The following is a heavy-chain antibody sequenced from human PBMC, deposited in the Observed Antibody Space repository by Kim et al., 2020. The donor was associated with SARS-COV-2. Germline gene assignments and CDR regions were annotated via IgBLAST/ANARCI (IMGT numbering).Heavy chain of an antibody. Sequence: SETLSLTCTVSGGSISSYYWSWIRQPPGKGLEWIGYIYYSGSTNYNPSLKSRVTISVDTSKNQFSLKLSSVTAADTAVYYCARDLGDGYNWNYFDYWGQGTLVTVSS. J-gene: IGHJ4*02. CDR3: ARDLGDGYNWNYFDY. V-gene: IGHV4-59*13. CDR2: IYYSGST. CDR1: GGSISSYY. D-gene: IGHD5-12*01.